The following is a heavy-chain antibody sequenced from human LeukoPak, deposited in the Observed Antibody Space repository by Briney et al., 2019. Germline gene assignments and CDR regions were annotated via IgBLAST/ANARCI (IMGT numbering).Heavy chain of an antibody. Sequence: GASVKVSCKASGYTFTGYYMHWVRQAPGQGLEWMGWINPNSGGTNYAQKFQGRVPMTRDTSISTAYMELRRLRYDDTAVYYCARDRLSCSRTSCYAHYGMDVWGQGTTVTVSS. CDR3: ARDRLSCSRTSCYAHYGMDV. V-gene: IGHV1-2*02. J-gene: IGHJ6*02. D-gene: IGHD2-2*01. CDR1: GYTFTGYY. CDR2: INPNSGGT.